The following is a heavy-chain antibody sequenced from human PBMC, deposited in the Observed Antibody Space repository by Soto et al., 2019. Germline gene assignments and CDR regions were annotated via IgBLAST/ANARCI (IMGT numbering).Heavy chain of an antibody. CDR1: GGSISSGDYY. CDR2: IYHTGNT. Sequence: PSETLSLTCTVSGGSISSGDYYWSWIRQPPGKGLEWIGSIYHTGNTYYNPSLRSRVTISVDTSKNQFSLKLTSVTAADTAVYYCARDYYDSSDYTTNWFDPWGQGTLVTVSS. CDR3: ARDYYDSSDYTTNWFDP. J-gene: IGHJ5*02. D-gene: IGHD3-22*01. V-gene: IGHV4-39*01.